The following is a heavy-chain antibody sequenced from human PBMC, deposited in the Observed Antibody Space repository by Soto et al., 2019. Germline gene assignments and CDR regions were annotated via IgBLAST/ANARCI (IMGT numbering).Heavy chain of an antibody. D-gene: IGHD3-3*01. J-gene: IGHJ3*02. CDR3: AKGAGYGLRFLEWFPTYGDAFDI. V-gene: IGHV3-9*01. Sequence: GGSLRLSCAASGFTFDDYAMHWVRQAPGKGLEWVSGISWNSGSIGYADSVKGRFTISRDNAKNSLYLQMNSLRAEDTALYYCAKGAGYGLRFLEWFPTYGDAFDIWGQGTMVTVSS. CDR2: ISWNSGSI. CDR1: GFTFDDYA.